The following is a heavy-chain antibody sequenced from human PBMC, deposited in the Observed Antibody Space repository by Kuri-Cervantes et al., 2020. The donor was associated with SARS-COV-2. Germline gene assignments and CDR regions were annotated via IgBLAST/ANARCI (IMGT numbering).Heavy chain of an antibody. CDR3: ARVGLGYCSSTSCPKFDY. D-gene: IGHD2-2*01. CDR2: IYYSGST. J-gene: IGHJ4*02. Sequence: SETLSLTCTVSGGPISSSSYYWGWIRQPPGKGLEWIGGIYYSGSTYYNPSLKSRVTISVDTSKNQFSLKLSSVTAADTAVYYCARVGLGYCSSTSCPKFDYWGQGTLVTVSS. CDR1: GGPISSSSYY. V-gene: IGHV4-39*01.